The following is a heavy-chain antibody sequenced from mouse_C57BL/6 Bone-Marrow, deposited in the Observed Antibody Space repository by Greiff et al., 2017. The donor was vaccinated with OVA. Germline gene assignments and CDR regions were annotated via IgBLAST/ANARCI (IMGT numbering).Heavy chain of an antibody. CDR1: GYSFTDYN. Sequence: VQLKESGPELVKPGASVKISCKASGYSFTDYNMNWVKQSNGKSLEWIGVINPNYGTTSYNQKFKGKATLTADKSSSTAYMQQNSLTSEDSAVYYCARLGCRCYGYFDVWGTGTTVTVSS. J-gene: IGHJ1*03. D-gene: IGHD2-14*01. CDR3: ARLGCRCYGYFDV. CDR2: INPNYGTT. V-gene: IGHV1-39*01.